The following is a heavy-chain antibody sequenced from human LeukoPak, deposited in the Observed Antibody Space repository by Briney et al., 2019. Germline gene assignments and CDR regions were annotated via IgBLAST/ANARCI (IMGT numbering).Heavy chain of an antibody. D-gene: IGHD6-13*01. J-gene: IGHJ3*02. Sequence: AETLSLTCAIYGGSFSGYYWSWIRQPPGKGLEWIGEINHSGSTNYNPSLKSRVTISVDTSKNQFSLKLCSVTAADTAVYYCAKYIAAAGRDAFDIWGQGTMVTVSS. CDR3: AKYIAAAGRDAFDI. CDR2: INHSGST. V-gene: IGHV4-34*01. CDR1: GGSFSGYY.